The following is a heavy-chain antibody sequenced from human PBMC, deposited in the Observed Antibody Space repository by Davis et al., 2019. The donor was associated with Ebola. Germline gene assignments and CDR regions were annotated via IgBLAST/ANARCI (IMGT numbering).Heavy chain of an antibody. CDR2: IYDQST. J-gene: IGHJ4*02. D-gene: IGHD6-19*01. CDR1: GFSVSSTY. V-gene: IGHV3-53*05. CDR3: ATTQWLREFDN. Sequence: GGSLRLSCAVSGFSVSSTYVSWVRQAPGKGLEWVSVIYDQSTAYADAVRGRFIISRDKSNNTLCLEMSSLRVDDTAVYYCATTQWLREFDNWGQGTLVTVSS.